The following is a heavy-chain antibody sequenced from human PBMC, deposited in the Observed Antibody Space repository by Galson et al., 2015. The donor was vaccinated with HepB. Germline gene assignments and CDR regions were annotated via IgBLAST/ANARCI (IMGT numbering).Heavy chain of an antibody. CDR3: AREYYDSSGFTSYFDY. D-gene: IGHD3-22*01. CDR1: GFTFSSYG. Sequence: SLRLSCAASGFTFSSYGMHWVRQAPGKGLEWVAVIWYDGSNKYYADSVKGRFTISRDNSMNTLYLQMNSLRAEDTAVYYCAREYYDSSGFTSYFDYWGQGTLVTVSS. J-gene: IGHJ4*02. CDR2: IWYDGSNK. V-gene: IGHV3-33*08.